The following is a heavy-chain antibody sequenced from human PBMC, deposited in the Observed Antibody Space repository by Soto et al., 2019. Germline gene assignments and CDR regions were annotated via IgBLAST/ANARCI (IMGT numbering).Heavy chain of an antibody. J-gene: IGHJ5*02. CDR1: GFTFISYY. V-gene: IGHV1-46*03. Sequence: QVQLVQSGAEVKKPGASVKVSCKTSGFTFISYYFYCVRQAPGQGLEWMGIINPNSGSTTYAQNCQGRVTMTSDTATNTVYMELSSLRSEDTAVYYCTRASGYGDSEDWFDPWGQGTLVTVSS. CDR3: TRASGYGDSEDWFDP. D-gene: IGHD4-17*01. CDR2: INPNSGST.